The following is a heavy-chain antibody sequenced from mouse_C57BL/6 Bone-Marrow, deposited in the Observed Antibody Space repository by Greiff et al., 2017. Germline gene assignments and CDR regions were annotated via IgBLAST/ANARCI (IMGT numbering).Heavy chain of an antibody. CDR2: IDPETGGT. Sequence: VQLQQSGAELVRPGASVTLSCKASGYTFTDYEMHWVKQTPVHGLEWIGAIDPETGGTAYNQKFKGKAILTADKSSSTAYMELRSLTSEDSAVYYCTRDYYYGTDYFDCWGQGTTLTVSS. CDR1: GYTFTDYE. D-gene: IGHD1-1*01. J-gene: IGHJ2*01. V-gene: IGHV1-15*01. CDR3: TRDYYYGTDYFDC.